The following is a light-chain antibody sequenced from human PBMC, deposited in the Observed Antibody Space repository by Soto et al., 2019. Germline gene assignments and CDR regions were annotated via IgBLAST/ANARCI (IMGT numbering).Light chain of an antibody. CDR2: EVT. CDR1: SSDVGAYDY. CDR3: SSYAGSTTPYV. V-gene: IGLV2-14*01. Sequence: QSVLTQPASVSGSPGQSITISCTGTSSDVGAYDYVSWYQQHSGEAPKLMIYEVTNRPSGVSDRFSGSKSGNTASLTVSELQAEDEADYYCSSYAGSTTPYVFGTGTKLTVL. J-gene: IGLJ1*01.